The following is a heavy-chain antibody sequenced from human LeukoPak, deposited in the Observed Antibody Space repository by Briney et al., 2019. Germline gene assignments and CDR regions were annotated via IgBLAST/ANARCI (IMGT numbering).Heavy chain of an antibody. CDR2: IYYSGST. CDR1: GGSISSYY. J-gene: IGHJ4*02. D-gene: IGHD1/OR15-1a*01. CDR3: ARGVTGTSGVFDY. Sequence: SETLSLTCAVSGGSISSYYWSWIRQPPGKGLEWIGYIYYSGSTNYNPSLKSRVTISVDTSKNQFSLKLSSVTAADTAVYYCARGVTGTSGVFDYWGQGTLVTVSS. V-gene: IGHV4-59*01.